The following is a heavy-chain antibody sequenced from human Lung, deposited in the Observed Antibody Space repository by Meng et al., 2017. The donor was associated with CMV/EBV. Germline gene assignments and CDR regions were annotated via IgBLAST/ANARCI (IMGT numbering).Heavy chain of an antibody. Sequence: QVPLKESGPTLVKPTQTLTLTCTFPGFSLSTSEVGVGWIRQPPGKALEWLAVIYWDDDKRYSPSLKSRLTITKDTSKNQVVLTLTNMDPVDTATYYCALFTRSWFDPWGQGTLVTVSS. V-gene: IGHV2-5*02. CDR3: ALFTRSWFDP. D-gene: IGHD2-2*01. CDR1: GFSLSTSEVG. CDR2: IYWDDDK. J-gene: IGHJ5*02.